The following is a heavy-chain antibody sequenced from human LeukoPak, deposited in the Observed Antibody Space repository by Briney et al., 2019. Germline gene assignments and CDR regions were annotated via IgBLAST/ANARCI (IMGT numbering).Heavy chain of an antibody. V-gene: IGHV1-18*04. J-gene: IGHJ1*01. CDR3: ARVALRDFYYGSGSYYAPVIGLQH. Sequence: HGGSVRVSCTASGYTFTSYGISWVRQAPGQGLEWMGWISAYNGNTNYAQKLQGRVTMTTDTSTSTAYMELRSLRSDDTAVYYCARVALRDFYYGSGSYYAPVIGLQHWGQGTLVTVSS. CDR2: ISAYNGNT. D-gene: IGHD3-10*01. CDR1: GYTFTSYG.